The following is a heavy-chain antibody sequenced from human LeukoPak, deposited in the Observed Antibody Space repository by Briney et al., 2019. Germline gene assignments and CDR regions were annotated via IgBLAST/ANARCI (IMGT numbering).Heavy chain of an antibody. Sequence: VASVKVSCKASGYTFTSFGISWVRQAPGQGLEWMGWISAYNGHTNYAQKLQGRVTMTTDTSTSTAYMELRSLRSDDTAVYYCARGLREYDSSGYYYEAAFDIWGQGTMVTVSS. D-gene: IGHD3-22*01. CDR2: ISAYNGHT. CDR3: ARGLREYDSSGYYYEAAFDI. J-gene: IGHJ3*02. CDR1: GYTFTSFG. V-gene: IGHV1-18*04.